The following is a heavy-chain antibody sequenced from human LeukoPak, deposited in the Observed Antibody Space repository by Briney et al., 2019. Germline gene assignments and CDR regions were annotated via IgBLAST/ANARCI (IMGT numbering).Heavy chain of an antibody. D-gene: IGHD6-13*01. CDR2: IIPIFGTA. J-gene: IGHJ6*03. CDR1: GGTFSSYA. Sequence: VASVKVSCKASGGTFSSYAISWVRQAPGQGLEWMGGIIPIFGTANYAQKFQGRVTITTDESTSTAYMELSSLRSGDTAVYYCARPSPDSRHTYYMDVWGKGTTVTVSS. V-gene: IGHV1-69*05. CDR3: ARPSPDSRHTYYMDV.